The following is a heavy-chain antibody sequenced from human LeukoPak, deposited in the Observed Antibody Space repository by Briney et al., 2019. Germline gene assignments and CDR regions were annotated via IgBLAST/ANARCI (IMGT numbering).Heavy chain of an antibody. CDR3: ARVPSGWYFGANDS. J-gene: IGHJ4*02. V-gene: IGHV4-39*01. D-gene: IGHD6-19*01. CDR2: IYYSGST. Sequence: SETLSLTCTVSGGSISSSSYYWGWIRQPPGKGREWIGSIYYSGSTYYNPRLKSRFTISVDTSKNQFSLKLSSVSAADTAVYYCARVPSGWYFGANDSWGQGTLVTVSS. CDR1: GGSISSSSYY.